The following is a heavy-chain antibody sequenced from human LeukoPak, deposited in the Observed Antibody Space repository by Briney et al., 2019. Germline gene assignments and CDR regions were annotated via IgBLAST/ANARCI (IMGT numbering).Heavy chain of an antibody. Sequence: ASVKVSCKASGYTCTSYAMNWVRQAPGQGLEWMGWINTNTGNPTYAQGFTGRFVFSLDTSVSTAYLQISSLKAEDTAVYYCARRDILTGYYGSDYWGQETLVTVSS. CDR1: GYTCTSYA. V-gene: IGHV7-4-1*02. J-gene: IGHJ4*02. D-gene: IGHD3-9*01. CDR3: ARRDILTGYYGSDY. CDR2: INTNTGNP.